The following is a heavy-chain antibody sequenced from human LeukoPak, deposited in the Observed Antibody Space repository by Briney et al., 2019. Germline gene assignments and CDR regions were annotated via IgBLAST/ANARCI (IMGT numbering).Heavy chain of an antibody. V-gene: IGHV4-59*01. CDR3: ARVEGFGELLGKDAFDI. Sequence: KPSETLSFTCTVSGGSISSYYWSWIRQPPGKGLEWIGYIYYSGSTNYNPSLKSRVTISVDTSKNQFSLKLSSVTAADTAVYYCARVEGFGELLGKDAFDIWGQGTMVTVSS. CDR2: IYYSGST. CDR1: GGSISSYY. D-gene: IGHD3-10*01. J-gene: IGHJ3*02.